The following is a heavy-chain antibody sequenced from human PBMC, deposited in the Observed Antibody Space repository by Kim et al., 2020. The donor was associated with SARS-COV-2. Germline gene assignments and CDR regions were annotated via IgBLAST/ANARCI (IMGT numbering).Heavy chain of an antibody. V-gene: IGHV3-48*02. J-gene: IGHJ1*01. D-gene: IGHD2-15*01. CDR1: GITFSNFN. CDR2: ISTSSTTI. CDR3: ARWQHGGTAEYFQH. Sequence: GGSLRLSCAASGITFSNFNMNWVRQAPGKGLEWVSYISTSSTTIYYADSVKGRFTISRDNDKNSLYLQMNSLRDEDTAVYYCARWQHGGTAEYFQHWGQGTLATVSS.